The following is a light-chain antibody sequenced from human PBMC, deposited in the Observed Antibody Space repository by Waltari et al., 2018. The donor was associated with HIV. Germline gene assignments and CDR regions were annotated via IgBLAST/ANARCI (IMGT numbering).Light chain of an antibody. V-gene: IGKV2D-29*01. Sequence: DIVMTQTPLSLSVTPGQPASISCKSSQSLLHSNGKTFLYWYLQKAGQPPQLCIYEVSNRFSGLPDRFSGSGSGTDFPLNISSVEAEDVGVYYCMQSLQRGTFGQWTNVEIK. CDR2: EVS. J-gene: IGKJ1*01. CDR1: QSLLHSNGKTF. CDR3: MQSLQRGT.